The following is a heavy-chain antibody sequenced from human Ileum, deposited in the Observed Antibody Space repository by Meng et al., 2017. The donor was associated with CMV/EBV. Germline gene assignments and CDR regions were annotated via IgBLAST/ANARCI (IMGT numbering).Heavy chain of an antibody. CDR3: ARCGGWRFDP. V-gene: IGHV4-4*02. J-gene: IGHJ5*02. CDR1: GGSISSSNH. CDR2: IYHTGST. D-gene: IGHD3-16*01. Sequence: LTCAVSGGSISSSNHWSWVRQPPGKGLEWIGEIYHTGSTNYNPSLKSRVTMSVDKSKNQFSLRLSSVTAADTAVYYCARCGGWRFDPWGQGTLVTVS.